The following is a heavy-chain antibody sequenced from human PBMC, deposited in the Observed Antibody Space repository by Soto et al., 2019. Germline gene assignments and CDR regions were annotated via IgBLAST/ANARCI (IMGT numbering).Heavy chain of an antibody. V-gene: IGHV4-61*01. D-gene: IGHD3-3*01. CDR3: ARGGVITIFGVVIKEFDS. CDR2: IYYSGST. CDR1: DGSVMNRISY. J-gene: IGHJ4*02. Sequence: SETLSQTCSFADGSVMNRISYWRWMRQPPVKGPEWIGYIYYSGSTNYNPSLKSRVTISVDTSKNQFSLKLSSVTAADTAVYYCARGGVITIFGVVIKEFDSWGQGTMVTVSS.